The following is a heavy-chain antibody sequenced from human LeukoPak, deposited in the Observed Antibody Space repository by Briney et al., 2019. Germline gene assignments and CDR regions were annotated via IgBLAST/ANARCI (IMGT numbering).Heavy chain of an antibody. D-gene: IGHD3-10*01. J-gene: IGHJ4*02. CDR3: AKYGSGSYYPFDY. CDR2: ISGSGGST. CDR1: GFTFSSYG. V-gene: IGHV3-23*01. Sequence: PGGTLRLSCAASGFTFSSYGMSWVRQAPGKGLEWVSAISGSGGSTYYADSVKGRFTISRDNSKNTLYLQMNSLRAVDTAVYYCAKYGSGSYYPFDYWGQGTLVTVSS.